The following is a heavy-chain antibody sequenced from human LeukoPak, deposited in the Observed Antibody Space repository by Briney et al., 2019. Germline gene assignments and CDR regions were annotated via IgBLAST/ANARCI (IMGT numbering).Heavy chain of an antibody. CDR1: GYTFTGYY. CDR2: INPNSGGT. Sequence: GASVKVSCKASGYTFTGYYMHWVRQAPGQGLEWMGWINPNSGGTNYAQKLQGRVTMTRDTSISTAYMELSRLRSDDTAVYYCARWVSYSNYYFDYWGQGTLVTVSS. J-gene: IGHJ4*02. CDR3: ARWVSYSNYYFDY. V-gene: IGHV1-2*02. D-gene: IGHD4-11*01.